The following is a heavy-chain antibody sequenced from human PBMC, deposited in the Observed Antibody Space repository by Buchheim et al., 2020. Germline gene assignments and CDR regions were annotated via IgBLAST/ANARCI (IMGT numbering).Heavy chain of an antibody. J-gene: IGHJ4*02. CDR1: GGSISSYY. D-gene: IGHD2-8*01. V-gene: IGHV4-59*08. CDR3: ARRADAEMGHDY. CDR2: IYYSGST. Sequence: QVQLQQWGAGLLKPSETLSLTCTVSGGSISSYYWSWIRQPPGKGLEWIGYIYYSGSTNYNPSLKSRVTISVDTSKNQFSLKLSSVTAADTAVYYCARRADAEMGHDYWGQGTL.